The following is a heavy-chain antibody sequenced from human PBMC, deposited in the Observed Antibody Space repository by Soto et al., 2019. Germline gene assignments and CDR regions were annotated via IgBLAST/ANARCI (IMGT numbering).Heavy chain of an antibody. CDR1: GFTFSRYS. Sequence: GGSLRLSCAASGFTFSRYSMNWVRQAPGKGLEWLSYITNRSDTIFYADSVKGRFTISRDNAKNSLYLQMNNLRAEDTAVYYCAVAKFDHWGQGSLVTVSS. CDR2: ITNRSDTI. CDR3: AVAKFDH. J-gene: IGHJ4*02. V-gene: IGHV3-48*01.